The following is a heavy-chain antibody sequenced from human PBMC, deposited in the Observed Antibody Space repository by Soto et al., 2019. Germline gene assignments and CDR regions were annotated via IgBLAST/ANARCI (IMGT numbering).Heavy chain of an antibody. D-gene: IGHD6-19*01. J-gene: IGHJ4*02. CDR1: GGSFSNYA. CDR3: ARGVGWPYFDY. V-gene: IGHV1-69*12. Sequence: QVQLVQSGAEVKKPGSSVKVSCKASGGSFSNYAFIWVRQAPGQGLEWMGGIIPIFDTADYPQKFQGRVTITAEESTSTVYMELSSLTSEETAVYYCARGVGWPYFDYWGQGTLVTVSS. CDR2: IIPIFDTA.